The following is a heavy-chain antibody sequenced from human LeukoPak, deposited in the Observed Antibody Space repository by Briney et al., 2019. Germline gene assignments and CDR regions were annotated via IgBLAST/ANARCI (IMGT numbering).Heavy chain of an antibody. Sequence: PSETLSLTCTVSGGSISSGGYYWSWIRQHPGKGLEWIGYIYYSGSTYYNPSLKSRVTISVDTSKNQFSLKLSSVTAADTAVYYCARASSDDYSNYRHFDYWGQGTLVTVSS. D-gene: IGHD4-4*01. J-gene: IGHJ4*02. CDR2: IYYSGST. CDR3: ARASSDDYSNYRHFDY. CDR1: GGSISSGGYY. V-gene: IGHV4-31*03.